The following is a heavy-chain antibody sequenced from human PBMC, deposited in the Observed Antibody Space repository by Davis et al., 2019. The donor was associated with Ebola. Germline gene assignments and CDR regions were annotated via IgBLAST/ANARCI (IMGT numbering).Heavy chain of an antibody. V-gene: IGHV3-48*03. J-gene: IGHJ6*02. CDR1: GFTFSSYE. D-gene: IGHD6-6*01. Sequence: GESLKISCAASGFTFSSYEMNWVRQAPGKGLEWVSYISSSGSTIYYADSVKGRFTISRDNAKNSLYLQMNSLRAEDTAVYYCASPGYSSSSGGDYYYYGMDVWGQGTTVTVSS. CDR2: ISSSGSTI. CDR3: ASPGYSSSSGGDYYYYGMDV.